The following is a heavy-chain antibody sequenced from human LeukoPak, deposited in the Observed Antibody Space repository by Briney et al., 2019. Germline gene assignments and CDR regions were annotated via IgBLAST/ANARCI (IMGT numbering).Heavy chain of an antibody. V-gene: IGHV3-23*01. D-gene: IGHD3-22*01. CDR3: AKDDSSGSRPTDY. J-gene: IGHJ4*02. CDR1: GITFSDFA. Sequence: GGSLRLSCTTTGITFSDFAMTWVRQAPGKGLEWVSIITGSGLTTYYAESVKGRFTISRDNSKNTLYLQMNSLRAEDTAVYYCAKDDSSGSRPTDYWGQGTLVTVSS. CDR2: ITGSGLTT.